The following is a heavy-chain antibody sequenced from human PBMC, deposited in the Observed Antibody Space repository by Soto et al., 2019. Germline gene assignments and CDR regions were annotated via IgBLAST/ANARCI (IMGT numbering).Heavy chain of an antibody. D-gene: IGHD5-18*01. CDR2: IYYSGST. J-gene: IGHJ4*02. Sequence: SETLSLTCTVSGGSISSYYWSWIRQPPGKGLEWIGYIYYSGSTNYNPSLKSRVTISVDTSKNQFSLKLSSVTAADTAVYYCARTLYSYGPRFDYWGQGTLVTGSS. V-gene: IGHV4-59*01. CDR1: GGSISSYY. CDR3: ARTLYSYGPRFDY.